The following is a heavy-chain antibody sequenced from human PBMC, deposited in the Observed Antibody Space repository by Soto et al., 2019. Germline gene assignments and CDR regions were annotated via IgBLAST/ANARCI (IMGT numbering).Heavy chain of an antibody. V-gene: IGHV1-69*13. CDR2: IIPIFGTA. CDR3: ARVRNFYESSGYLCDEFDF. Sequence: GSAVKVSCKDSGGTFSSYAISWVRQAPGQGLEWMGGIIPIFGTANYAQKFQGRVTITADESTSTAYMELSSLRSEDTAVYYCARVRNFYESSGYLCDEFDFRGRGTPDTGSS. CDR1: GGTFSSYA. J-gene: IGHJ4*01. D-gene: IGHD3-22*01.